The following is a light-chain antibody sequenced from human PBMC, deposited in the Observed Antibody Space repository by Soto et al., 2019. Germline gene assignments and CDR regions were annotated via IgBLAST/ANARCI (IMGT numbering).Light chain of an antibody. CDR1: QSGSSSY. CDR2: GAS. Sequence: EIVLTQSPGTLSLSPGERATLSCRASQSGSSSYLAWYKQKPGQPPRLLIFGASSRATGIPDRFTGSGSGTDFTLTITRLEPEDFAVYYCQHYRTSFGGGTKVEIK. CDR3: QHYRTS. V-gene: IGKV3-20*01. J-gene: IGKJ4*01.